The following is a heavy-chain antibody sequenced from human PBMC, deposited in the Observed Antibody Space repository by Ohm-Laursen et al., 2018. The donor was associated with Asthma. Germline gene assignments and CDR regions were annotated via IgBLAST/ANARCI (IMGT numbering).Heavy chain of an antibody. D-gene: IGHD6-13*01. CDR3: AKESSSSWYEYFQH. CDR1: GFTFSSYG. CDR2: ISYDGSNK. V-gene: IGHV3-30*18. Sequence: SLRLSCTASGFTFSSYGMHWVRQAPGKGLEWVAVISYDGSNKYYADSVKGRFTISRDNSKNTLYLQMNSLRAEDTAVYYCAKESSSSWYEYFQHWGQGTLVTVSS. J-gene: IGHJ1*01.